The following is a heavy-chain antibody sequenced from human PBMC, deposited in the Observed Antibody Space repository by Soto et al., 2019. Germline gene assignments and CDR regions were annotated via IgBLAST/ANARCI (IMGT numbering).Heavy chain of an antibody. Sequence: GGSLRLSCAVSGFTVSSDYMNWARQAPGKGLECVATLYSDGRTYYAESVKGRFTISRDNSKNTLYLQMNSLRVDDTAVYYCARHDWFDPWGQGTLVTVSS. CDR3: ARHDWFDP. CDR2: LYSDGRT. CDR1: GFTVSSDY. J-gene: IGHJ5*02. V-gene: IGHV3-53*01.